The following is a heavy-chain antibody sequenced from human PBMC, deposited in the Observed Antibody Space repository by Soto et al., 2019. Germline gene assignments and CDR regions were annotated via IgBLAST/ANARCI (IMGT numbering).Heavy chain of an antibody. Sequence: EVHLVESGGGLVEPGGSLTLSCAAYEFTFSSYTMYWVRQAPGKGLEWVSSISGSNRKIDYADSVKGRFTISRDNAKNSVYLQMNSLRAEDMAVYYCARSDSYRDIFDIWGQGTVVTVSS. V-gene: IGHV3-21*06. CDR1: EFTFSSYT. CDR3: ARSDSYRDIFDI. J-gene: IGHJ3*02. CDR2: ISGSNRKI. D-gene: IGHD3-16*01.